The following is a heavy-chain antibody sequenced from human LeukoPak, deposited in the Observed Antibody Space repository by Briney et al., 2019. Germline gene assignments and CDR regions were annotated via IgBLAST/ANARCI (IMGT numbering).Heavy chain of an antibody. CDR2: IYPGDSDT. V-gene: IGHV5-51*01. D-gene: IGHD3-10*01. Sequence: GESLRISCKASGYSFITHWIAWVRQTPGKGLEWMGIIYPGDSDTKYSPSFQGQVTISADKSISTAYLQWSSLKASDTAMYYCAKGAGGSGSYYPYFWGQGALVTVSS. J-gene: IGHJ4*02. CDR3: AKGAGGSGSYYPYF. CDR1: GYSFITHW.